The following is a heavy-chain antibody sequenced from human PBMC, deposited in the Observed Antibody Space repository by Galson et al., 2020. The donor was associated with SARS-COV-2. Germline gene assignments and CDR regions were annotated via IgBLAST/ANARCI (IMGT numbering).Heavy chain of an antibody. D-gene: IGHD1-7*01. CDR2: IYYSGST. V-gene: IGHV4-39*07. J-gene: IGHJ6*03. CDR3: ARFSVITGTTGLNYYMDV. Sequence: SETLSLTCTVSGGSISSSSYYWGWIRQPPGKGLEWIGSIYYSGSTYYNPSLKSRVTISVDTSKNQFSLKLSSVTAADTAMYYCARFSVITGTTGLNYYMDVWGKGTTVTVSS. CDR1: GGSISSSSYY.